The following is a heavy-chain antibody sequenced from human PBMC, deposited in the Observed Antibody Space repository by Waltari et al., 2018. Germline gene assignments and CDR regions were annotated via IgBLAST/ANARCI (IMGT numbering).Heavy chain of an antibody. D-gene: IGHD3-22*01. CDR3: ARDQWFAFDI. V-gene: IGHV3-7*01. CDR1: GFTLSSYW. Sequence: EVQLVGSGGGLVQPGGSLRLSCAASGFTLSSYWMSWVRQAPGKGLEWVANIKKDGSEEYYVDSVRGRFTISRDNAKNSLYLQMNSLRPEDTAVYYCARDQWFAFDIWGQGTMVTVSS. CDR2: IKKDGSEE. J-gene: IGHJ3*02.